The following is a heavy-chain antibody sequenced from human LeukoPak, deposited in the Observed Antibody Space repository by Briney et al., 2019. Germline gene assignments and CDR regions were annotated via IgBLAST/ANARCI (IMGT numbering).Heavy chain of an antibody. D-gene: IGHD3-16*02. J-gene: IGHJ4*02. CDR1: GFTVSSDY. CDR2: IYSGGTT. Sequence: PGGSLRLSCAASGFTVSSDYMSWVRQAPGKGLEWVSVIYSGGTTHYADSVKGRFTISRDNSKNTLYLQMNSLRAEDTAVYYCAKDLRMITFGGVIVEHYWGQGTLVTVSS. CDR3: AKDLRMITFGGVIVEHY. V-gene: IGHV3-53*01.